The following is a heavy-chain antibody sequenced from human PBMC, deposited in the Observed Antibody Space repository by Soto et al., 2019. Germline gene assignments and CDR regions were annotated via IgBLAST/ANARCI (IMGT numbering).Heavy chain of an antibody. Sequence: SETLSLTCTVSGGSIRSYYWSWIRQPPGKGLEWIGYIYYSGSTNYNPSLKSRVAISVDTSKNQFSLKLSSVTAADTAVYYCARELAAGYYGMDVWGQGTTVTVSS. J-gene: IGHJ6*02. V-gene: IGHV4-59*01. CDR3: ARELAAGYYGMDV. D-gene: IGHD6-13*01. CDR1: GGSIRSYY. CDR2: IYYSGST.